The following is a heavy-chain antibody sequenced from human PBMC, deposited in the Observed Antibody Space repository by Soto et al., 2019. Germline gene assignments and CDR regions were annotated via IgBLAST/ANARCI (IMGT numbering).Heavy chain of an antibody. CDR3: ARLPAESYAPIDYDGMDV. D-gene: IGHD3-16*01. Sequence: QVQLQESGPGLVKPSGTLSLTCAVSGGSISSSNWWSWVRQPPGKGLEWIGEIYHSGSTNYNPSLRSRVTISVDKSKNQFSLKLSSVAAADTAVYYCARLPAESYAPIDYDGMDVWGQGTTVTVSS. CDR2: IYHSGST. V-gene: IGHV4-4*02. CDR1: GGSISSSNW. J-gene: IGHJ6*02.